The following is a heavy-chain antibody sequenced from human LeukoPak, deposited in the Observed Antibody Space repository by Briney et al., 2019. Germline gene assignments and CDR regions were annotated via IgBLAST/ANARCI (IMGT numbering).Heavy chain of an antibody. V-gene: IGHV4-59*01. Sequence: SETLSLTCTVSGGSISSYYWSWIRQPPGKGLEWIGYIYYSGSTNYNPSLKSRVTISVDTSKNQFSLKLSSVTAADTAVYYCEREGDPSYYYDSSGYYYVGAFDIWGQGTMVTVSS. CDR2: IYYSGST. D-gene: IGHD3-22*01. CDR3: EREGDPSYYYDSSGYYYVGAFDI. J-gene: IGHJ3*02. CDR1: GGSISSYY.